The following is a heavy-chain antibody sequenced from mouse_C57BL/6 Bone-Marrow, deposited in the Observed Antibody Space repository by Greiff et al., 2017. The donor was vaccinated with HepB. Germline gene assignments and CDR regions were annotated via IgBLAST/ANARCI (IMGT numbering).Heavy chain of an antibody. Sequence: EVKLEESGPGLVKPSQTVFLTCTVTGISITTGNYRWSWIRQFPGNKLEWIGYIYYSGTITYNPSFTSRTTITRDTPKNQFFLEMNSLTAEDTATYYCARDLTAQEGFAYWGQGTLVTVSA. CDR2: IYYSGTI. D-gene: IGHD3-2*02. V-gene: IGHV3-5*01. CDR3: ARDLTAQEGFAY. J-gene: IGHJ3*01. CDR1: GISITTGNYR.